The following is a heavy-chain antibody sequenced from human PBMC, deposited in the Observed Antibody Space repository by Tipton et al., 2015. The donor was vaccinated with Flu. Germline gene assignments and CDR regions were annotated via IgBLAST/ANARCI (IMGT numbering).Heavy chain of an antibody. V-gene: IGHV4-4*07. J-gene: IGHJ4*02. Sequence: TLSLTCTVSGGSISSSYWSWIRQSAGKGLEWIGRIDTSGSPNYNPSVKSRVTMSADTSKNQFFLKLTSVTAADTAVYYCARRVPEVAANYFDYWGQGTLVTVSS. CDR3: ARRVPEVAANYFDY. CDR1: GGSISSSY. CDR2: IDTSGSP. D-gene: IGHD2-15*01.